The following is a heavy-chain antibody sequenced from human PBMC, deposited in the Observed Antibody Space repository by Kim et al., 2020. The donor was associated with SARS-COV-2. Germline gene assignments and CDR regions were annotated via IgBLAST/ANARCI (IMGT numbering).Heavy chain of an antibody. CDR2: INGDGTTT. D-gene: IGHD3-22*01. V-gene: IGHV3-74*01. Sequence: GGSLRLSCAASGLTFNNYWMHWVRQAPGKGLVWVSRINGDGTTTNYADSVKGRFTISRDNAKNTLYLQMNSLRAEDTAVYYCAGALVVISGYVIKWGQGTLVTVSS. CDR1: GLTFNNYW. J-gene: IGHJ4*01. CDR3: AGALVVISGYVIK.